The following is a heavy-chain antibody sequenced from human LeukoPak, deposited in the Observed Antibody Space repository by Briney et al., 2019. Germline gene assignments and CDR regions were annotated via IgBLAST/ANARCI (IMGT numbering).Heavy chain of an antibody. CDR2: ISAYNGNT. V-gene: IGHV1-18*01. J-gene: IGHJ5*02. CDR1: GYTFTSYG. Sequence: ASVKVSCKASGYTFTSYGISWVRQAPGQGLEWMGWISAYNGNTNYAQKLQGRVTMTTDTSTSTAYMELRSLRSDDTAVYYCARDAITCSSTSCRSGWFDPWGQGTLVTVSS. D-gene: IGHD2-2*01. CDR3: ARDAITCSSTSCRSGWFDP.